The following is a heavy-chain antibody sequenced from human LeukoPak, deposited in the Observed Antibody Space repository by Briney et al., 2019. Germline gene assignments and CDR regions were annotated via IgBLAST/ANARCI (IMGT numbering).Heavy chain of an antibody. J-gene: IGHJ4*02. CDR3: AALSLVGLGFDY. D-gene: IGHD2-8*02. CDR1: GGTFSSYA. Sequence: GASVKVSCKASGGTFSSYAISWVRQAPGQGLEWMGGIIPIFGTANYAQKFQGRVTITTDESTSTAYMELSSLRSGDTAVYYCAALSLVGLGFDYWGQGTLVTVSS. CDR2: IIPIFGTA. V-gene: IGHV1-69*05.